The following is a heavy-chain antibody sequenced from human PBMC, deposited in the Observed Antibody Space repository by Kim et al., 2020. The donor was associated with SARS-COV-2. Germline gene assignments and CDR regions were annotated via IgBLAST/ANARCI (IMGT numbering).Heavy chain of an antibody. CDR2: IYPADSDT. D-gene: IGHD4-4*01. J-gene: IGHJ4*02. V-gene: IGHV5-51*01. Sequence: GESLKISCKGSGYSFSSYWIAWVRQMPGKGLEWMGVIYPADSDTRYSPSFQGQVTISVDKSISTAYLQWSSLKASDTAMYYCARQRNSFDYWGQGTLVTVSS. CDR3: ARQRNSFDY. CDR1: GYSFSSYW.